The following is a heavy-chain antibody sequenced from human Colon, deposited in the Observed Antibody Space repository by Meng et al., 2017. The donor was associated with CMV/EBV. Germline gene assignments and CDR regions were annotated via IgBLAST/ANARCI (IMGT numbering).Heavy chain of an antibody. Sequence: ASVKVSCKASGYTFTGYYIHWMRQAPGQGLEWMGWINPNSGGTNFAQMFQGRVTMTRDTSISTAYMELSRLRSDDTAVYYCARGFDFWRGSDFDYWGQGTLVTVSS. CDR1: GYTFTGYY. D-gene: IGHD3-3*01. CDR2: INPNSGGT. J-gene: IGHJ4*02. V-gene: IGHV1-2*02. CDR3: ARGFDFWRGSDFDY.